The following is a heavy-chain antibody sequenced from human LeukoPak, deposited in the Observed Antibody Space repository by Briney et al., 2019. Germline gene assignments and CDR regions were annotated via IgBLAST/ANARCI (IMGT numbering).Heavy chain of an antibody. CDR1: GGSFSGYY. V-gene: IGHV4-34*01. CDR2: INHSGST. Sequence: SETLSLTCAVYGGSFSGYYWSWIRQPPGKGLEWIGEINHSGSTNYNPSLKSRVTITVDTSKNQFSLKLSSVTAADTAVYYCARKYYYYGSGSSRYYYMDVWGKGTTVTVSS. D-gene: IGHD3-10*01. J-gene: IGHJ6*03. CDR3: ARKYYYYGSGSSRYYYMDV.